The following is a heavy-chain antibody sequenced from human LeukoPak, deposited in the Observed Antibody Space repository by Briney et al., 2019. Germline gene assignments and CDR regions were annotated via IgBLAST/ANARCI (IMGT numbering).Heavy chain of an antibody. J-gene: IGHJ4*02. V-gene: IGHV1-69*01. CDR2: IIPIFGTA. CDR3: ARGVVGAYCGGDCYLNFDY. CDR1: GGTFSSYA. D-gene: IGHD2-21*02. Sequence: ASVKVSCRASGGTFSSYAISWVRQAPGQGLEWMGGIIPIFGTANYAQKFQGRVTITADESTSTAYMELSSLRSEDTAVYHCARGVVGAYCGGDCYLNFDYWGQGTLVTVSS.